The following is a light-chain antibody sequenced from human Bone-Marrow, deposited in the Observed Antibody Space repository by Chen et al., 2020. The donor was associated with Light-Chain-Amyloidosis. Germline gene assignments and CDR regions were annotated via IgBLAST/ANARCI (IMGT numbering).Light chain of an antibody. CDR1: SSDVGGDNH. Sequence: QSALTQPASVSGSPGQSITISCTGTSSDVGGDNHVSWYQQHPDKAPKLMIYEVTNRPSWVPDRFSGSKSDNAASLTISGPQTEDEADYFCRSYTITNTLVFGSGTRVTVL. CDR3: RSYTITNTLV. V-gene: IGLV2-14*01. CDR2: EVT. J-gene: IGLJ1*01.